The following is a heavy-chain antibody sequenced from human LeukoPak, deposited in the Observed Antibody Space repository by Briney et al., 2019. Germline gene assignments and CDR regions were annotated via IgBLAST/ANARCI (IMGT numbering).Heavy chain of an antibody. CDR3: ARAGYGDPRFDF. CDR2: IWYDGSNK. Sequence: GGSLRLSCAASGFTFSNYGMHWVRQAPGKGLEWVAAIWYDGSNKYYGDSVKGRFTISRDNSKNTLYLQMNSLRAEDTAAYYCARAGYGDPRFDFWGQETLVTVSS. V-gene: IGHV3-33*01. D-gene: IGHD4-17*01. J-gene: IGHJ4*02. CDR1: GFTFSNYG.